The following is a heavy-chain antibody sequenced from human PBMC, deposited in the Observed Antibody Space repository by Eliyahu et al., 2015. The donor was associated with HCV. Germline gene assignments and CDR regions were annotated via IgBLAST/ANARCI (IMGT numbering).Heavy chain of an antibody. J-gene: IGHJ6*02. V-gene: IGHV5-51*01. CDR2: IYPGDSDT. CDR3: ARHSSLNRGWVNYYYYGMDV. Sequence: EVQLVQSGAEVKKPGESLKISCKGSGYSFTSYWIGWVRQMPGKGLEWMGIIYPGDSDTRYSPSFQGQVTISADKSISTAYLQWSSLKASDTAMYYCARHSSLNRGWVNYYYYGMDVWGQGTTVTVSS. CDR1: GYSFTSYW. D-gene: IGHD6-19*01.